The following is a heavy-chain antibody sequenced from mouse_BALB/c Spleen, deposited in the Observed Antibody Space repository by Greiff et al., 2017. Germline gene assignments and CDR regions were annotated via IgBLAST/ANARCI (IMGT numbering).Heavy chain of an antibody. J-gene: IGHJ4*01. Sequence: VQLQQSGPELVKPGASVKMSCKASGYTFTSYVMHWVKQKPGQGLEWIGYINPYNDGTKYNEKFKGKATLTSDKSSSTAYMELSSLTSEDSAVYYCARGGTMITVCAMDYWGQGTSVTVSS. D-gene: IGHD2-4*01. CDR3: ARGGTMITVCAMDY. CDR2: INPYNDGT. V-gene: IGHV1-14*01. CDR1: GYTFTSYV.